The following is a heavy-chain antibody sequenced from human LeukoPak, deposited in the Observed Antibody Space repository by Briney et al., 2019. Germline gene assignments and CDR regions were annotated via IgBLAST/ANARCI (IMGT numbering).Heavy chain of an antibody. CDR3: ARLDGYCSGGSCYLKGAFDI. Sequence: AETLSLTCTVSGGSISSSSYYWGWIRQPPRKGLEWIGSIYYTGSTYYNPSLKSRVTISVDTSKNQFSLKLSSVTAADTAVYYCARLDGYCSGGSCYLKGAFDIWGQGTMVTVSS. V-gene: IGHV4-39*07. D-gene: IGHD2-15*01. CDR2: IYYTGST. J-gene: IGHJ3*02. CDR1: GGSISSSSYY.